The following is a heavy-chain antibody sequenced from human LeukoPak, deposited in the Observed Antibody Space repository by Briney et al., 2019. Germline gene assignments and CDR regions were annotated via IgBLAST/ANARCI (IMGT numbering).Heavy chain of an antibody. V-gene: IGHV1-69*13. CDR2: IIPFFGTA. D-gene: IGHD2-15*01. J-gene: IGHJ6*03. Sequence: SVKVSCKASGYTFTSYAISSVRQAPGQGLEWMGGIIPFFGTANYAQKFQGRVTITADESTSTASMELSSLRSEDTAVYYCATPRMGDYYYYMDVWGKGTTVTVSS. CDR1: GYTFTSYA. CDR3: ATPRMGDYYYYMDV.